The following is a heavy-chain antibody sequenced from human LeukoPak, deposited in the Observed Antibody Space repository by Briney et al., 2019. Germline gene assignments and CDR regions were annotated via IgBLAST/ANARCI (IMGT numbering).Heavy chain of an antibody. V-gene: IGHV3-66*01. CDR1: GFTVSRNY. D-gene: IGHD2-15*01. J-gene: IGHJ6*03. Sequence: GGSLRLSCAASGFTVSRNYMSWVRQAPGKGLEWVSVIYSGGSTYYADSVKGRFTISRDNSKNTLYLQMNSLRAEDTAVYYCARKSVAATPRDIVYQYYSMDVWGKGTTVTVSS. CDR2: IYSGGST. CDR3: ARKSVAATPRDIVYQYYSMDV.